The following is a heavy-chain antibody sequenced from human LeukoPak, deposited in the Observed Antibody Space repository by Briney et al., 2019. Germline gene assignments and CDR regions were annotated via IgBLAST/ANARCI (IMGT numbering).Heavy chain of an antibody. J-gene: IGHJ6*04. V-gene: IGHV4-34*01. D-gene: IGHD6-19*01. Sequence: SETPSLTCAVYGGSFSGYYWSWIRQPPGKGLEWIGEINHSGSTNYNPSLKSRVTISVDTSKNQFSLKLSSVTAADTAVYYCARGIAVAGTSLYYYGMDVWGKGTTVTVSS. CDR1: GGSFSGYY. CDR2: INHSGST. CDR3: ARGIAVAGTSLYYYGMDV.